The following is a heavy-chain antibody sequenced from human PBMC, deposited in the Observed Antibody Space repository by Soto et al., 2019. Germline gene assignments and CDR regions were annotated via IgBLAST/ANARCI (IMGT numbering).Heavy chain of an antibody. V-gene: IGHV1-69*13. D-gene: IGHD6-19*01. CDR1: GVTFSSYA. J-gene: IGHJ5*02. Sequence: WASVKVSCKASGVTFSSYAISWVRQAPGQGLEWMGGIIPIFGTANYAQKFQGRVTITADESTSTAYMELSSLRSEDTAVYYCASSSGIEYNWFDPWGQGTLVTV. CDR2: IIPIFGTA. CDR3: ASSSGIEYNWFDP.